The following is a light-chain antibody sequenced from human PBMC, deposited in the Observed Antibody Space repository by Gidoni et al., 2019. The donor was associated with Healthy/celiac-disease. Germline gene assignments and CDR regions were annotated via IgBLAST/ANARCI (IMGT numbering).Light chain of an antibody. Sequence: QPALTQHASVHGSPGQTITISCTGTSSDVGGYNYVSWYQQHPGTAPKLMMYDVRNRPSVVSNRFSGSKSGNTASPTISGLQAEDVADYYCSSYTCSSTLVVFGGGTKLTVL. CDR2: DVR. CDR1: SSDVGGYNY. J-gene: IGLJ2*01. CDR3: SSYTCSSTLVV. V-gene: IGLV2-14*03.